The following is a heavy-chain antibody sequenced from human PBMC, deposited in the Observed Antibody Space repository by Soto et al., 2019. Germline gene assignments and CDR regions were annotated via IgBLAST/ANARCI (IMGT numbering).Heavy chain of an antibody. CDR3: ARHVCTSYDGGS. V-gene: IGHV4-39*01. CDR1: GGNIKSSSYY. Sequence: SETLSLTCTVSGGNIKSSSYYWGWIRQPPGKGLEWIGSIDYSGSTYYNPSLKSRVTISVDTSKIQFSLKLSSVTAADTAIYYCARHVCTSYDGGSWRQETLV. D-gene: IGHD3-3*01. J-gene: IGHJ5*02. CDR2: IDYSGST.